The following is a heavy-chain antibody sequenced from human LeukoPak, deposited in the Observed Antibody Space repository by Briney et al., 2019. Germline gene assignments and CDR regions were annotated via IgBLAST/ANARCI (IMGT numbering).Heavy chain of an antibody. D-gene: IGHD3-3*01. CDR3: ATCAIFGVRYYQYMDV. V-gene: IGHV1-69*01. CDR1: GGTFSNYA. J-gene: IGHJ6*03. CDR2: IIPIFDTT. Sequence: SVKVSCKASGGTFSNYAIVWVRQAPGQGLEWMGGIIPIFDTTNYAQKFQGRVTITADESTSTAYMELSSLTSEDTAFYYCATCAIFGVRYYQYMDVWGKGTTVTVSS.